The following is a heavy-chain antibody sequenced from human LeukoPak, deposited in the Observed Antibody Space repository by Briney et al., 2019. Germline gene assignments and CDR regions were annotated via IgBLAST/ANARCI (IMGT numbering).Heavy chain of an antibody. CDR2: INPNSGGT. J-gene: IGHJ6*03. CDR1: GYTFTGYY. D-gene: IGHD2-2*01. V-gene: IGHV1-2*02. Sequence: ASVKVSCKASGYTFTGYYMHWVRQAPGQGLEWMGWINPNSGGTNYAQKFQGRVTMTRDTSISTAYMELSRLRSDDTAVYYCARDGDCSSTSCYAYYYYYYYMDVWGKGTTVTVSS. CDR3: ARDGDCSSTSCYAYYYYYYYMDV.